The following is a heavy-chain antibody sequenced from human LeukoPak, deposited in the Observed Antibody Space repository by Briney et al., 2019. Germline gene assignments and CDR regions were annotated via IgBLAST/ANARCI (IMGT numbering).Heavy chain of an antibody. Sequence: GASVKVSCKASGHTFTSYDINWVRQATGQGLEWMGWMNPNSGNTGYAQKFQGRVTMTRNTSISTAYMELSSLRSEDTAVYYCARMCPTRDYGDYHDAFDIWGQGTMVTVSS. CDR2: MNPNSGNT. CDR1: GHTFTSYD. J-gene: IGHJ3*02. D-gene: IGHD4-17*01. V-gene: IGHV1-8*01. CDR3: ARMCPTRDYGDYHDAFDI.